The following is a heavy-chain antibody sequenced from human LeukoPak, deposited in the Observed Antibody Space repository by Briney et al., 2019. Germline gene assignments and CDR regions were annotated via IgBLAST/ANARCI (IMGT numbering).Heavy chain of an antibody. J-gene: IGHJ5*02. CDR2: IYYSGST. Sequence: PSETLSLTCTVSGGSISSSSYYWGWIRQPPGKGLEWIGSIYYSGSTYYNPSLKSRVTISVDTSKNQFSLKLSSVTAADTAVYYCARLNLSTAMVGVDWFDPWGQGTLVTVSS. CDR1: GGSISSSSYY. D-gene: IGHD5-18*01. V-gene: IGHV4-39*01. CDR3: ARLNLSTAMVGVDWFDP.